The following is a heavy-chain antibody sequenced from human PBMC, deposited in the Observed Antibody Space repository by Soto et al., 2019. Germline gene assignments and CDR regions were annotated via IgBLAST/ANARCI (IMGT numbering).Heavy chain of an antibody. V-gene: IGHV3-9*01. CDR1: GFTFDDYA. CDR3: AKDIMFVGAFDI. CDR2: ISWNSGSI. Sequence: GGSLRLSCAASGFTFDDYAMHWVRQAPGKGLEWVSGISWNSGSIGYADSVKGRFTISRDNAKNSLYLQMNSLRAEDTALYYCAKDIMFVGAFDIWGQGTMVTVSS. J-gene: IGHJ3*02. D-gene: IGHD2-8*01.